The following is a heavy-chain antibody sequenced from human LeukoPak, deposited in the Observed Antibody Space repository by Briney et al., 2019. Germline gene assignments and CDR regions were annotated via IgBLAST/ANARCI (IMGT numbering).Heavy chain of an antibody. J-gene: IGHJ4*02. CDR3: AKSLEMVYAMVY. CDR2: INHSGST. D-gene: IGHD2-8*01. V-gene: IGHV4-34*01. Sequence: AETLSLTCAVYGGSFSGYYWSWIRQPPGKGLEWIGEINHSGSTNYNPSLKSRVTISVDTSKNQFSLKLSSVTAADTAVYYCAKSLEMVYAMVYWGQGTLVTVSS. CDR1: GGSFSGYY.